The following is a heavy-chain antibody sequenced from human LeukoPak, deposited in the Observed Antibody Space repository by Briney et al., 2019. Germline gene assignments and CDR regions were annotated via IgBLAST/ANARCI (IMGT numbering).Heavy chain of an antibody. D-gene: IGHD1-26*01. CDR2: ISAYNGNT. J-gene: IGHJ4*02. CDR1: GYAFTSYG. CDR3: ARDQRRWELLRYFGY. V-gene: IGHV1-18*01. Sequence: ASVKVSCKASGYAFTSYGISWVRQAPGQGLEWMGWISAYNGNTNYAQKLQGRVTMTTDTSTSTAYMELRSLRSDDTAVYYCARDQRRWELLRYFGYWGQGTLVTVSS.